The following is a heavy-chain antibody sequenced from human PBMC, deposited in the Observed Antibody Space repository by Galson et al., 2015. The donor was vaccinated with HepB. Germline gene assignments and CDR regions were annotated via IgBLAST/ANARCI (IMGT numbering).Heavy chain of an antibody. V-gene: IGHV2-5*02. D-gene: IGHD6-6*01. CDR2: IFWDDDK. CDR1: GFSLNTPGMG. Sequence: LVKPTQTLSLTCSFSGFSLNTPGMGVGWIRQPPGKALEWLALIFWDDDKRYNSSPKTRLTITKDTSRNQVVLTLTNMDPLDTATYYCAHYTSSSQSYYLDSWGHRTLVTVSS. CDR3: AHYTSSSQSYYLDS. J-gene: IGHJ4*01.